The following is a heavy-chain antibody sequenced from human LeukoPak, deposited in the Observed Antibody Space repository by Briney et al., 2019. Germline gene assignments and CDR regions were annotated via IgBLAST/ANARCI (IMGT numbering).Heavy chain of an antibody. V-gene: IGHV3-7*01. CDR1: GFMFSRHW. Sequence: TGGSLRLSCAPSGFMFSRHWMSWVRQAPGKGPEWVANIKQDGSERYYVDSVKGRFTISRDNAKNSLYLQMNSLRAEDTAVYYCARDGGHSTDFDYWGQGTLFTVSS. CDR2: IKQDGSER. CDR3: ARDGGHSTDFDY. J-gene: IGHJ4*02. D-gene: IGHD2/OR15-2a*01.